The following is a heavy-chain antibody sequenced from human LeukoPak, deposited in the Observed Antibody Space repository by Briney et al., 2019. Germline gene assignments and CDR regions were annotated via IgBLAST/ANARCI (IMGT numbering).Heavy chain of an antibody. CDR3: ARRGNYYDSSGYYRYYYGMDV. Sequence: SETLSLTCTVSGGSISSGDYYWSWIRQPPGKGLEWIGEINHSGSTNYNPSLKSRVTISVDTSKNQFSLKLSSVTAADTAVYYCARRGNYYDSSGYYRYYYGMDVWGQGTTVTVSS. J-gene: IGHJ6*02. D-gene: IGHD3-22*01. CDR2: INHSGST. CDR1: GGSISSGDYY. V-gene: IGHV4-39*07.